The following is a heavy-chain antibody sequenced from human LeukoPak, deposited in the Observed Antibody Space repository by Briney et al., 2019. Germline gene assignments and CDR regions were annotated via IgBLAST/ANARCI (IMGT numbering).Heavy chain of an antibody. CDR3: ARDRGSGWFVY. Sequence: ASVKVSCKASGYTFTSYGISWVRQAPGQGLEWMGWITAYNGNTNYAQKLQGRVTMTTDTSTSTAYMDLRSLTSDDTAVYYCARDRGSGWFVYWGQGTLVTVSS. D-gene: IGHD6-19*01. J-gene: IGHJ4*02. CDR1: GYTFTSYG. V-gene: IGHV1-18*01. CDR2: ITAYNGNT.